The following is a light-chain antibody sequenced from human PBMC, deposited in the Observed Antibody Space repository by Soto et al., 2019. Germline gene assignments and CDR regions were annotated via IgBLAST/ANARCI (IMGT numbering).Light chain of an antibody. J-gene: IGKJ5*01. CDR1: QSISRY. CDR3: QQYDILPIT. V-gene: IGKV1-33*01. CDR2: DAS. Sequence: DSQMTQSPSSLSASVGDRITITCRASQSISRYLNWYQHKPGKAPNLLIYDASNLEIGVPSRFSGSGSGTHFTFTISSLQTEDIGTYYCQQYDILPITFGRGTRLEIK.